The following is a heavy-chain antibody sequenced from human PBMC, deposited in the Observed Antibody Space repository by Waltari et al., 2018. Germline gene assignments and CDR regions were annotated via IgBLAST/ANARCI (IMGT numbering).Heavy chain of an antibody. CDR2: ISSSGSTI. D-gene: IGHD3-3*01. Sequence: EVQLVESGGGLVQPGGSLRLSCAASGFTFSRYEMNWVRQAPGKGLEWVSYISSSGSTIYYADSVKGRFTISRDNAKNSLYLQMNSLRAEDTAVYYCARVGVLDYDFWSGFYMDVWGKGTTVTVSS. CDR1: GFTFSRYE. J-gene: IGHJ6*03. V-gene: IGHV3-48*03. CDR3: ARVGVLDYDFWSGFYMDV.